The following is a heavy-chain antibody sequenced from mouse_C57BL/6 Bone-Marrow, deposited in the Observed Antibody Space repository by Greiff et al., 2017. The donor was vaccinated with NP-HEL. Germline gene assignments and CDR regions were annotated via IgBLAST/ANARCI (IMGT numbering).Heavy chain of an antibody. D-gene: IGHD1-1*01. V-gene: IGHV1-81*01. CDR2: IYPRSGNT. CDR1: GYTFTSYG. J-gene: IGHJ4*01. Sequence: QVQLKESGAELARPGASVKLSCKASGYTFTSYGISWVKQRTGQGLEWIGEIYPRSGNTYYNEKFKGKATLTADKSSSTAYMELRSLTSEDSAVYFCARGDYYGSSTGNAMDYWGQGTSVTVSS. CDR3: ARGDYYGSSTGNAMDY.